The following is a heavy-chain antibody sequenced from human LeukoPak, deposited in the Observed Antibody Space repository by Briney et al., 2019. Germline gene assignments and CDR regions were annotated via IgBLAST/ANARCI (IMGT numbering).Heavy chain of an antibody. D-gene: IGHD2-15*01. J-gene: IGHJ6*02. V-gene: IGHV3-7*01. Sequence: PGRSLRLSCAASGFTFGSYWMSWVRQAPGKGLEWVANIKQDGSEKYYVDSVKGRFTISRDNAKNSLYLQMNSLRAEDTAVYYCARGGYCSGGSCYSHYYYGMDVWGQGTTVTVSS. CDR1: GFTFGSYW. CDR3: ARGGYCSGGSCYSHYYYGMDV. CDR2: IKQDGSEK.